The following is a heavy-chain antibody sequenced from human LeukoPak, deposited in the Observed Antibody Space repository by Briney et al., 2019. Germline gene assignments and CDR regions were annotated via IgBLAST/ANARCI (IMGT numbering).Heavy chain of an antibody. Sequence: SETLSLTCTVSGGSITSYYWSWMRQAPGKGLEWIGYIHYSRSTNYNPSLKSRVTISVDTSKNQFSLKLSSVTAADTAVYYCARAPGKLLPFDYWGQGTLVTVSS. CDR1: GGSITSYY. CDR2: IHYSRST. CDR3: ARAPGKLLPFDY. V-gene: IGHV4-59*01. D-gene: IGHD2-15*01. J-gene: IGHJ4*02.